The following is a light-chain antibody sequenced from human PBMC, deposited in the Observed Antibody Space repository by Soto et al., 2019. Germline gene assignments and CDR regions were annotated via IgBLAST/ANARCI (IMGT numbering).Light chain of an antibody. CDR3: SSYTSSSTRV. V-gene: IGLV2-14*01. J-gene: IGLJ1*01. Sequence: QSALTQPASVSGSPGQSITISCTGSSSDVGGYNYVSWYAQHPDKAPKLMIYDVSKRPSGVSNRFSGSKSGNTASLTISGLQVEDEADYYCSSYTSSSTRVFGTGTKLTVL. CDR1: SSDVGGYNY. CDR2: DVS.